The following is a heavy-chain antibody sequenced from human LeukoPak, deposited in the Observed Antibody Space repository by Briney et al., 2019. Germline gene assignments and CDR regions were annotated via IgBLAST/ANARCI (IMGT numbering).Heavy chain of an antibody. CDR2: ISGGGENT. D-gene: IGHD3-16*01. J-gene: IGHJ4*02. CDR3: TTSWPKVREGDQ. CDR1: GFSFYYYA. Sequence: WGSLRLSCAASGFSFYYYAMRWVRQAPGKGLEWLSEISGGGENTNYADSVKGRFTISRDNSKDTLFLHMSSLRVEGTAVYYCTTSWPKVREGDQWGQGTLVTVS. V-gene: IGHV3-23*01.